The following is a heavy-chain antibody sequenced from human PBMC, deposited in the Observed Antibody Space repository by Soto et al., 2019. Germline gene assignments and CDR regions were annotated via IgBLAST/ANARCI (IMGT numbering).Heavy chain of an antibody. CDR1: GGTFSSYA. D-gene: IGHD1-1*01. CDR2: IIPICGTA. CDR3: ACWNDVDYYYYGMDV. Sequence: SVTVSCMASGGTFSSYAISWVRQAPGQGLEWMGGIIPICGTANYAQKFQGRVTITADESTSTAYMELSSLRSEDTAVYYCACWNDVDYYYYGMDVWGQGTTVTVSS. J-gene: IGHJ6*02. V-gene: IGHV1-69*13.